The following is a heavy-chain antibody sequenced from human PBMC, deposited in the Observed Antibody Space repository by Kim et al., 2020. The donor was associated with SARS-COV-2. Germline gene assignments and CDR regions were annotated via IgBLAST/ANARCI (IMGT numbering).Heavy chain of an antibody. D-gene: IGHD2-2*02. Sequence: GGSLRLSCTTSGFTFTSHGMHWVRQAPGTVLEWVAAIWYDGSNKYYADSVKGRFTISRDTSKSTLYLEMNSLRAEDTAVYYCAKDPLDCDSTSCNTYYGLDVWGQGTTVTVSS. CDR2: IWYDGSNK. CDR1: GFTFTSHG. J-gene: IGHJ6*02. V-gene: IGHV3-33*06. CDR3: AKDPLDCDSTSCNTYYGLDV.